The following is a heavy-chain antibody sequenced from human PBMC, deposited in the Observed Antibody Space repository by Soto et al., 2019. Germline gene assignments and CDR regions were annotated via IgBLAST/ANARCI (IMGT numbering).Heavy chain of an antibody. J-gene: IGHJ6*02. CDR1: GFTFSSYA. CDR3: ARDQFYCSSTSCLGDYYGMDV. Sequence: VGSLRLSCAASGFTFSSYAMHWVRQAPGKGLEWVAVISYDGSNKYYADSVKGRFTISRDNSKNTLYLQMNSLRAEDTAVYYCARDQFYCSSTSCLGDYYGMDVWGQGTTVTVSS. D-gene: IGHD2-2*01. V-gene: IGHV3-30-3*01. CDR2: ISYDGSNK.